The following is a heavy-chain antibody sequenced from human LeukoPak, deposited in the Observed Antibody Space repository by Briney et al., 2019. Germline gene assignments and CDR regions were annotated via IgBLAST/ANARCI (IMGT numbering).Heavy chain of an antibody. J-gene: IGHJ5*02. CDR1: GGSFSGYY. V-gene: IGHV4-34*01. CDR2: INHSEST. CDR3: AGGYNWNDGNWFDP. D-gene: IGHD1-1*01. Sequence: PSETLSLTCVVYGGSFSGYYWSWIRQPPGKGLEWIGEINHSESTNYSPSLKSRVTISLDTSKNQFSLKLSSVTAADTAVYYCAGGYNWNDGNWFDPWGQGTLVTVSS.